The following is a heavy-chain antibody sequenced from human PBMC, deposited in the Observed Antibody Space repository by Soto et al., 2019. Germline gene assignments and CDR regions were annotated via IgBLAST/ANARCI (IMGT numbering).Heavy chain of an antibody. CDR2: IIPIFGTA. V-gene: IGHV1-69*13. CDR3: ARERNYYDSSGYHDY. Sequence: ASVKVSCKASGGTFSSYAISWGRQAPGQGLEWMGGIIPIFGTANYAQKFQGRVTITADESTSTAYMELSSLRSEDTAVYYCARERNYYDSSGYHDYWGQGTLVTVSS. J-gene: IGHJ4*02. CDR1: GGTFSSYA. D-gene: IGHD3-22*01.